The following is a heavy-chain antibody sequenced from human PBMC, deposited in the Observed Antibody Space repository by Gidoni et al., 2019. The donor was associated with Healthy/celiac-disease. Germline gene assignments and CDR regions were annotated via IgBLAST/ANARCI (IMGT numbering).Heavy chain of an antibody. CDR1: GGTLSSSS. V-gene: IGHV1-69*01. Sequence: QVQLVQSGAEVKKPGSSVKVSCKASGGTLSSSSISWVRQAPGQGLEWMVGIIPIFGTANSAQKFQGRVTSTADESTSTAYMELSSLRSEDTAVYYCARGAEKEMATMGRFRFDYWGQGTLVTVSS. CDR3: ARGAEKEMATMGRFRFDY. D-gene: IGHD5-12*01. J-gene: IGHJ4*02. CDR2: IIPIFGTA.